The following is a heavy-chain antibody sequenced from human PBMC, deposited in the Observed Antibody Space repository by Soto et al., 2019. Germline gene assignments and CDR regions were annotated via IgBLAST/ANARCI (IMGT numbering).Heavy chain of an antibody. J-gene: IGHJ6*03. D-gene: IGHD1-20*01. CDR3: ARVKVGVTGTYYYYYYMDV. CDR2: IYHSGST. CDR1: SGSISSSNW. V-gene: IGHV4-4*02. Sequence: SETLSLTCAVSSGSISSSNWWSWVRQPPGKGLEWIGEIYHSGSTNYNPSLKSRVTISVDKSKNQFSLKLSSVTAADTAVYYCARVKVGVTGTYYYYYYMDVWGKGTTVTVSS.